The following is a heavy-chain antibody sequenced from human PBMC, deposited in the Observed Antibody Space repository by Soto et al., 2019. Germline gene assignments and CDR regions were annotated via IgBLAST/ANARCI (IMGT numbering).Heavy chain of an antibody. V-gene: IGHV4-59*08. D-gene: IGHD3-3*01. CDR3: ARVSSYDFWSGYYYYFDY. CDR2: IYYSGST. CDR1: GGSISSYY. J-gene: IGHJ4*02. Sequence: QVQLQESGPGLVKPSETLSLTCTVSGGSISSYYWSWIRQPPGKGLEWIGYIYYSGSTNYHPSLKSRVTISVDTSKNQFSLKLSSVTAADTAVYYCARVSSYDFWSGYYYYFDYWGQGTLVTVSS.